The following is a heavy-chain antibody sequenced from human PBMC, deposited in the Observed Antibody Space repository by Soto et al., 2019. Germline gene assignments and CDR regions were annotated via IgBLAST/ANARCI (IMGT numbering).Heavy chain of an antibody. CDR3: AREPPPKYGSGSYYPYYYYYYMDV. CDR2: MNPNSGNT. J-gene: IGHJ6*03. D-gene: IGHD3-10*01. V-gene: IGHV1-8*01. CDR1: GYTFTSYD. Sequence: QVPLVQSGAEVKKPGASVKVSCKASGYTFTSYDINWVRQATGQGLEWMGWMNPNSGNTGYAQKFQGRVTMIRNTSISTAYMELSSLRSEDTAVYYCAREPPPKYGSGSYYPYYYYYYMDVWGKGTTVTVSS.